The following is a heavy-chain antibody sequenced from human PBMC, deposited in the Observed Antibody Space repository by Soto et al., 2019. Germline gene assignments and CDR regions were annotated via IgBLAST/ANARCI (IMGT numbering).Heavy chain of an antibody. V-gene: IGHV3-30*18. CDR1: GFTFSNYG. CDR3: AKVVEQQLVRCGLYC. D-gene: IGHD6-13*01. J-gene: IGHJ4*02. CDR2: ISSDGSNK. Sequence: QVQLVESGGGVVQPGTSLRLSCAASGFTFSNYGMHWVRQAPGKGLDCVASISSDGSNKYYADSVKGRFTISRNNSKNTLNLEMNSLRVEDTAVYYCAKVVEQQLVRCGLYCWGQGTLVTVSS.